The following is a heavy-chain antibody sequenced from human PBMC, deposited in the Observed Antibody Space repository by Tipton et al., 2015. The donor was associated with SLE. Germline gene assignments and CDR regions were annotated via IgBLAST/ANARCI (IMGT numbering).Heavy chain of an antibody. CDR3: ARGLIWFDP. V-gene: IGHV4-61*02. J-gene: IGHJ5*02. Sequence: TLSLTCTVSGGSISSGSYYWSWIRQPAGKGLEWIGRIYTSGSTNYNHSLKSRVTISVDTSKNQFSLKLSSVTAADTAVYYCARGLIWFDPWGQGTLVTVSS. CDR2: IYTSGST. D-gene: IGHD3-16*01. CDR1: GGSISSGSYY.